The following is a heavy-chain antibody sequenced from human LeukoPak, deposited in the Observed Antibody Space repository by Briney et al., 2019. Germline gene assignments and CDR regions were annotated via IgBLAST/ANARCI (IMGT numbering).Heavy chain of an antibody. V-gene: IGHV1-46*01. CDR2: INPSGGTT. Sequence: GASVKVSCKASGYTFTSYYMHWVRQAPGQGLEWMGIINPSGGTTSYAQKFQGRVIMTRDTSTSTVYMELSRLRSEDTAVYYCAKGIKASGAATYFDYWGQGTLVTVSS. J-gene: IGHJ4*02. CDR1: GYTFTSYY. D-gene: IGHD2-15*01. CDR3: AKGIKASGAATYFDY.